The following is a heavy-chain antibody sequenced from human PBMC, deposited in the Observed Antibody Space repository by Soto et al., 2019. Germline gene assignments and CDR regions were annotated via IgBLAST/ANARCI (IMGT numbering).Heavy chain of an antibody. V-gene: IGHV4-39*01. CDR2: IYYSGTT. J-gene: IGHJ4*02. Sequence: SETLSLTCTVSGDSITSNSYFWAWIRQPPGKGLEWIGSIYYSGTTYYNPPLKSRVTISVDRSKNQFSLKLSSVTAADTAVYYCARHFSVDYFDYWGQGARVTVSS. CDR1: GDSITSNSYF. CDR3: ARHFSVDYFDY.